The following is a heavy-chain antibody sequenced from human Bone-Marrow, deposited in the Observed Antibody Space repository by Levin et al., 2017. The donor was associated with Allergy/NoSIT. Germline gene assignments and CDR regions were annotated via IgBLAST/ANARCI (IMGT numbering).Heavy chain of an antibody. J-gene: IGHJ4*02. V-gene: IGHV1-2*06. Sequence: GESLKISCKASGYTFTGYYMHWVRQAPGQGLEWMGRINPNSGGTNYAQKFQGRVTMTRDTSISTAYMELSRLRSDDTAVYYCARDLLRITDYWGQGTLVTVSS. CDR3: ARDLLRITDY. CDR2: INPNSGGT. D-gene: IGHD1-26*01. CDR1: GYTFTGYY.